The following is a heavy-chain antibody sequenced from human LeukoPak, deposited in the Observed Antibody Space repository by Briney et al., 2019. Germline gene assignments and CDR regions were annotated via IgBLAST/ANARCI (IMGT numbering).Heavy chain of an antibody. CDR1: GGSVSGYF. J-gene: IGHJ2*01. CDR3: ARRREDWYFDL. CDR2: ISYIGST. V-gene: IGHV4-59*08. Sequence: KSSEILSLTCTVSGGSVSGYFWSWIRQPPGKGLEWIGYISYIGSTNYNPSLKSRVTISVDTSKNQLSLKLTSVTAADTAVYYCARRREDWYFDLWGRGTLVTVSS.